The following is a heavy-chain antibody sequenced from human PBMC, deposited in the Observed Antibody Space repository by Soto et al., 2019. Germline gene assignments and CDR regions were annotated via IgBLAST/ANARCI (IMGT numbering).Heavy chain of an antibody. CDR3: ATSVNSAMAFAN. D-gene: IGHD5-12*01. J-gene: IGHJ4*02. CDR2: INPNGAIT. V-gene: IGHV1-46*01. Sequence: QVQLVQSGAEVKKPGASVRDSCKASGYTFTHYYIHWVRQAPGQGLVCMGIINPNGAITTYAQKFPDGFSMTSDTSTSTVFLHLTSLGSGDSAIYFFATSVNSAMAFANWCQGALVTVSS. CDR1: GYTFTHYY.